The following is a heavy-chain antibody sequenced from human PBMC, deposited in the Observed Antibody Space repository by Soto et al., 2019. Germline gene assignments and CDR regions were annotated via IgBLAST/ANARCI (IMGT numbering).Heavy chain of an antibody. D-gene: IGHD3-22*01. J-gene: IGHJ5*01. CDR2: IYYTGTT. Sequence: QVHLQESDPGLVKPSETLSLTCTVSGGSISSYYWSWIRQPPGKGLEWIGYIYYTGTTTYNPSIKSRVTISVDSSKNQFSLNLTSVSAADTAVYYCARLGGFYQSLDSWGQGTLVTVSS. CDR1: GGSISSYY. V-gene: IGHV4-59*08. CDR3: ARLGGFYQSLDS.